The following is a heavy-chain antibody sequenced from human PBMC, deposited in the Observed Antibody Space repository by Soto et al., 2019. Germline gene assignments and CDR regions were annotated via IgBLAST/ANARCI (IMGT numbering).Heavy chain of an antibody. J-gene: IGHJ4*02. CDR3: ASGLSGDKVDQ. CDR2: IYDSGNT. D-gene: IGHD2-21*01. CDR1: GGPITDGAYY. V-gene: IGHV4-30-4*01. Sequence: QVQLQESGPGLVKPSQTLSLTSPVSGGPITDGAYYWGWIRQPPGKGLEWIGHIYDSGNTYNNPSLKSRLTISVDTSKNHFSLNLNSVTAADTAVYYCASGLSGDKVDQWGQGTLVTVSS.